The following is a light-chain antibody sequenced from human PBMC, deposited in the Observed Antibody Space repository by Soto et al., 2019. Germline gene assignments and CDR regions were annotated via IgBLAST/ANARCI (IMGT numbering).Light chain of an antibody. CDR2: GAF. J-gene: IGKJ5*01. CDR3: QQYGSSSLT. CDR1: QVVITAF. Sequence: EIVLTQSPATLSLSPGDRATLSCTANQVVITAFLAWYQQKPGQAPSLLIYGAFNRATGIPERFRGRGSGTDFTLTISGLEPEDFAVYYCQQYGSSSLTFGQGTRLEIK. V-gene: IGKV3-20*01.